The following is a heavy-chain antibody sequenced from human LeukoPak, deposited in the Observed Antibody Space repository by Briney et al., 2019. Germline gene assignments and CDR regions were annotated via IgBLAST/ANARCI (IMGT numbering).Heavy chain of an antibody. CDR1: GGSISSHY. J-gene: IGHJ6*03. V-gene: IGHV4-59*11. CDR3: ARDRYYYDSSGYSHNYMDV. Sequence: SETLSLTCTVSGGSISSHYWSWIRRPPGKGLEWIGYIYYSGSTNYNPSLKSRVTISVDTSKNQFSLKLSSVAAADTAVYYCARDRYYYDSSGYSHNYMDVWGKGTTVTVSS. D-gene: IGHD3-22*01. CDR2: IYYSGST.